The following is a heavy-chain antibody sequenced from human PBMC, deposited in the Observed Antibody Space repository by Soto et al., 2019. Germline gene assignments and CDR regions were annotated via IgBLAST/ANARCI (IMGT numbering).Heavy chain of an antibody. V-gene: IGHV1-18*01. J-gene: IGHJ6*03. CDR1: GYTFTSYG. CDR3: AKCQAVTTIFGTQDYYYYMDV. D-gene: IGHD2-21*02. Sequence: GASVKVSCKASGYTFTSYGISWVRQAPGQGLEWMGWISAYNGNTNYAQKLQGRVTMTTDTSTSTAYMELRSLRSDDTAVYYCAKCQAVTTIFGTQDYYYYMDVWGKGTTVTVSS. CDR2: ISAYNGNT.